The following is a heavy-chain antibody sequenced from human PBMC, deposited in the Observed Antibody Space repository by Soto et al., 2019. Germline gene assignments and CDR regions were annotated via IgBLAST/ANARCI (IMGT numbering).Heavy chain of an antibody. J-gene: IGHJ4*02. D-gene: IGHD6-19*01. Sequence: QVQLVQSGAEVKKPGSSVKVSCKASGGTFSSYAISWVRQAPGQGLEWMGGIIPIFGTANYAQKFQGRVTMTADESTSTADMELSSLRAEVTAVYYCARGAGSSGWSSAFDYWGQGTLVTVSS. CDR3: ARGAGSSGWSSAFDY. CDR2: IIPIFGTA. CDR1: GGTFSSYA. V-gene: IGHV1-69*12.